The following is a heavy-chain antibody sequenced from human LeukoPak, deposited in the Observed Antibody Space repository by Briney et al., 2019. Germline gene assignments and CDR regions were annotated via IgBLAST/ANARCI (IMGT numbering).Heavy chain of an antibody. CDR3: ARVESSGYLAY. CDR2: ISSSSSYI. D-gene: IGHD3-22*01. V-gene: IGHV3-21*01. CDR1: GFTFSSYS. J-gene: IGHJ4*02. Sequence: GGSLRLSCAASGFTFSSYSMNWVRQAPGKGLEWVSSISSSSSYIYYADSVKGRFTISRDNAKNSLYLQMNSLRAEDTAAYYCARVESSGYLAYWGQGTLVTVPS.